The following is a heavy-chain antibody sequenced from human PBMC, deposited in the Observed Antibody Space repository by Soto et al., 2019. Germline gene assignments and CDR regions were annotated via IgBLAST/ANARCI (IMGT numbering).Heavy chain of an antibody. Sequence: QVQLVESGGGVVQPGRSLRLSCAASGFTFSSYAMHWVRQAPGKGLEWVAVISYDGSNKYYADSVKGRFTISRDNSKNPLYLQMNSLRAEDTAVYYCARVHASYYYDSSGYYLFDYWGQGTLVTVSS. CDR3: ARVHASYYYDSSGYYLFDY. D-gene: IGHD3-22*01. CDR1: GFTFSSYA. CDR2: ISYDGSNK. J-gene: IGHJ4*02. V-gene: IGHV3-30-3*01.